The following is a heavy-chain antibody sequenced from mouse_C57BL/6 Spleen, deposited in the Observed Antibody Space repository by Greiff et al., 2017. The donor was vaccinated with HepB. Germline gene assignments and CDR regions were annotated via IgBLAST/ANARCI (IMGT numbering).Heavy chain of an antibody. CDR2: IRNKANGYTT. D-gene: IGHD4-1*01. CDR1: GFTFTDYY. V-gene: IGHV7-3*01. Sequence: EVKVEESGGGLVQPGGSLSLPCAASGFTFTDYYMSWVRQPPGKALGWLGFIRNKANGYTTEYSASVKGRFTISRDNSQRILYLQMNALRAEDCATYYCARYRNGTEFDDWGQGTTLTVSS. J-gene: IGHJ2*01. CDR3: ARYRNGTEFDD.